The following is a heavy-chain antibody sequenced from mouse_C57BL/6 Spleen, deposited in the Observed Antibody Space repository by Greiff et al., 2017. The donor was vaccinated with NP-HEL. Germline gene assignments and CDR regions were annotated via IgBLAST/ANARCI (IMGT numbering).Heavy chain of an antibody. J-gene: IGHJ1*03. CDR1: GYTFTSYW. D-gene: IGHD2-2*01. CDR2: INPSSGYT. Sequence: VQLQQSGAELAKPGASVKLSCKASGYTFTSYWMHWVKQRPGQGLEWIGYINPSSGYTKYNQKFKDKATLTADKSSSTAYMQRSSLTYEDSAVYYCARFKGGYYWYFDVWGTGTTVTVSS. CDR3: ARFKGGYYWYFDV. V-gene: IGHV1-7*01.